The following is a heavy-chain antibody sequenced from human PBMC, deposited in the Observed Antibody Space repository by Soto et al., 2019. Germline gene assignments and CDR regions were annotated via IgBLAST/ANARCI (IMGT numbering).Heavy chain of an antibody. Sequence: QVQLQQWGAGLLTPSETLSLTCAVYGGSFSGYYWSWIRQPPGKGLERYGEINHSGSTNYNPYLKSRGTISVDKSKNQFYLQLSSVTAADTAVYYCARRRGIVVVITTDWYFDLWGRGTLVTVSS. CDR3: ARRRGIVVVITTDWYFDL. CDR1: GGSFSGYY. J-gene: IGHJ2*01. D-gene: IGHD3-22*01. CDR2: INHSGST. V-gene: IGHV4-34*01.